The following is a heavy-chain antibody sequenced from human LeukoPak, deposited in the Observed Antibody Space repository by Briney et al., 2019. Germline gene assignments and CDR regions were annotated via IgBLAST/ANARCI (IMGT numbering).Heavy chain of an antibody. Sequence: SETLSLTCAVYGGSFSGYYWSWIRQPPGKGLEWIGYIYYSGSTNYNPSLKSRVTISVDTSKNQFSLKLSSVTAADTAVYYCARDVAVRGVAAYYYYMDVWGKGTTVTVSS. J-gene: IGHJ6*03. CDR1: GGSFSGYY. CDR3: ARDVAVRGVAAYYYYMDV. D-gene: IGHD3-10*01. CDR2: IYYSGST. V-gene: IGHV4-59*01.